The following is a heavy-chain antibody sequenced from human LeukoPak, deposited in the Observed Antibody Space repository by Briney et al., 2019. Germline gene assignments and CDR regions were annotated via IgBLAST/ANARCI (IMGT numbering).Heavy chain of an antibody. J-gene: IGHJ4*02. CDR1: GGSISSYY. V-gene: IGHV4-59*12. CDR2: IYYSGST. Sequence: SETLSLTCTVSGGSISSYYWSWIRQPPGKGLEWIGYIYYSGSTNYNPSLKSRVTISVDTSKNQFSLKLSSVTAADTAVYYCATYGDYWGQGTLVTVSS. D-gene: IGHD3-16*01. CDR3: ATYGDY.